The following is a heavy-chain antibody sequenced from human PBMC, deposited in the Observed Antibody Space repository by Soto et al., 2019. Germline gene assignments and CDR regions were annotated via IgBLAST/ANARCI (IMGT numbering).Heavy chain of an antibody. D-gene: IGHD2-21*02. CDR2: IYYSGST. Sequence: SETLSLTCTVSGGSISSGDYYWSWIRQPPGKGLEWIGYIYYSGSTYYNPSLKSRVTISVDTSKNQFSLKLSSVTAADTAVYYCARDRLLGGDSYGMDVWGQGTTVTVSS. CDR3: ARDRLLGGDSYGMDV. V-gene: IGHV4-30-4*01. J-gene: IGHJ6*02. CDR1: GGSISSGDYY.